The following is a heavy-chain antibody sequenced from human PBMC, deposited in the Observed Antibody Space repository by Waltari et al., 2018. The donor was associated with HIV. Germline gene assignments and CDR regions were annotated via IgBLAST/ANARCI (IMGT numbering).Heavy chain of an antibody. Sequence: QVQLVQSGAEVKKPGASVKVSCKASGYTFTGYYMPWVRQAPGTGVEWMGWKNPNMGGTNYATKLQGRVTMTRDTSISTAYMELSRLRSDDTAVYYCARDVGYGDYYVRTCGAIDYWGQGTLVTVSS. CDR1: GYTFTGYY. CDR3: ARDVGYGDYYVRTCGAIDY. V-gene: IGHV1-2*02. CDR2: KNPNMGGT. J-gene: IGHJ4*02. D-gene: IGHD4-17*01.